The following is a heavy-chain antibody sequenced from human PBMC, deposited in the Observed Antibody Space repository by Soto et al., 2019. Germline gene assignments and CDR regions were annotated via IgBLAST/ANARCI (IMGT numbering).Heavy chain of an antibody. V-gene: IGHV1-18*01. CDR3: AIANYGDNDY. J-gene: IGHJ4*02. CDR2: ISAYNGNI. CDR1: GYIFPSCT. D-gene: IGHD4-17*01. Sequence: QVQLVQSGAEVKKPGASVKVSCKAPGYIFPSCTISWVRQAPGQGLEWMGWISAYNGNIKDAQKFQGRFTMTTDTSTSTAYMELRSLKSDDTAMYYCAIANYGDNDYWGQGTLVTVSS.